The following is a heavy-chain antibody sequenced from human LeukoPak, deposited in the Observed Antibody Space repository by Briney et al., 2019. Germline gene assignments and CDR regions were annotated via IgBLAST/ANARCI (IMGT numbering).Heavy chain of an antibody. Sequence: ASVKVSCKASGYTFTSYGISWARQAPGQGLEWMGWISAYNGNTNYAQKLQGRVTMTTDTSTSTAYMELRSLRSDDTAVYYCARMGYCSSTSCLWGGYYYYYYGMDVWGQGTTVTVSS. V-gene: IGHV1-18*01. D-gene: IGHD2-2*01. CDR3: ARMGYCSSTSCLWGGYYYYYYGMDV. J-gene: IGHJ6*02. CDR2: ISAYNGNT. CDR1: GYTFTSYG.